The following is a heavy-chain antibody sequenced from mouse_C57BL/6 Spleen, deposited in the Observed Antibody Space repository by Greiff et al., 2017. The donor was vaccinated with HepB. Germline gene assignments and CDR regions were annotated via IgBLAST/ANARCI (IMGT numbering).Heavy chain of an antibody. Sequence: VQLQQSGAELARPGASVKLSCKASGYTFTSYGISWVKQRTGQGLEWIGEIHPRSGNTYYNEKFKGKATLTADKSSSTAYMELRSLTSEDSAVYFCAREGYGNYDLAWFAYWGQGTLVTVSA. D-gene: IGHD2-1*01. CDR2: IHPRSGNT. CDR1: GYTFTSYG. CDR3: AREGYGNYDLAWFAY. V-gene: IGHV1-81*01. J-gene: IGHJ3*01.